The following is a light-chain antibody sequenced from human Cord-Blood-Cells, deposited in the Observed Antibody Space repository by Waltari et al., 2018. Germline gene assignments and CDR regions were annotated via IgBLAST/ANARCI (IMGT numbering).Light chain of an antibody. J-gene: IGKJ2*01. CDR1: QGIRSY. Sequence: IKLTQFPPSLPAPVEDEVTITGRASQGIRSYLAWYQQKQGKAPKLLIYAASTLQSGVPSRFSGSGSGTDFTLTISSLQPEDFATYYCQQLNSYPMYTFGQGTKLEIK. CDR3: QQLNSYPMYT. V-gene: IGKV1-9*01. CDR2: AAS.